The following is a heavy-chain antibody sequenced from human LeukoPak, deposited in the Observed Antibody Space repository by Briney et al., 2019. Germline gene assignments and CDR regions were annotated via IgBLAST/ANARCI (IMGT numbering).Heavy chain of an antibody. CDR2: ISSSSSTI. CDR1: GFTFSSYS. D-gene: IGHD3-22*01. CDR3: ARDSHYYDSSGLDY. J-gene: IGHJ4*02. V-gene: IGHV3-48*01. Sequence: PGGSLRLSCAASGFTFSSYSMNWVRQAPGKGLEWVSYISSSSSTIYYADSVKGRFTISRDNAKNSLYLQMNSLRAEDTAVYYCARDSHYYDSSGLDYWGQGTLVTVSS.